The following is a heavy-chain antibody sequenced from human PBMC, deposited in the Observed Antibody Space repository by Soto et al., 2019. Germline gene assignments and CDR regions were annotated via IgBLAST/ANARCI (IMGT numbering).Heavy chain of an antibody. CDR1: GGTFYTYT. J-gene: IGHJ1*01. Sequence: SVKVSCKASGGTFYTYTFSWVRQAPGQGLEWMGSITPIYPTTNYAEKFQGRLTVTADGSTNTAYMELNSLTSEDTAVYYCARIPRYSFPTSDDLESWGQGTRVTVSS. D-gene: IGHD5-18*01. V-gene: IGHV1-69*13. CDR3: ARIPRYSFPTSDDLES. CDR2: ITPIYPTT.